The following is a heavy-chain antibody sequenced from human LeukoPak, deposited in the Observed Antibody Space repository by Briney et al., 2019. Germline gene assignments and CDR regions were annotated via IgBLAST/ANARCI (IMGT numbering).Heavy chain of an antibody. CDR1: GFTFSDYA. CDR3: TRNRPETPLGY. D-gene: IGHD1-14*01. V-gene: IGHV3-53*01. Sequence: GGSLRLSCAASGFTFSDYAMTWVRQAPGKGLEWVALIYSVGSTVYADSVKGRFTISRDSSRNTLFLQMNSLRPEDTAVYHCTRNRPETPLGYWGQGTLVTVSS. CDR2: IYSVGST. J-gene: IGHJ4*02.